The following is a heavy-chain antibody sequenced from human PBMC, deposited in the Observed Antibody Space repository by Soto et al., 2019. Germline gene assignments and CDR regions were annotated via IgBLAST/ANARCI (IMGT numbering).Heavy chain of an antibody. Sequence: QLQLQESGSGLVKPSQTLSLTCAVSGGSISSGGYSWSWIRQPPGKGLEWLGYIYHSGSTYYNPSLKSRVTISVDRSKNQFSLKLSSVTAADTAVYYCARGYYYDSSGYYYFDYWGQGTLVTVSS. J-gene: IGHJ4*02. CDR2: IYHSGST. D-gene: IGHD3-22*01. CDR1: GGSISSGGYS. CDR3: ARGYYYDSSGYYYFDY. V-gene: IGHV4-30-2*01.